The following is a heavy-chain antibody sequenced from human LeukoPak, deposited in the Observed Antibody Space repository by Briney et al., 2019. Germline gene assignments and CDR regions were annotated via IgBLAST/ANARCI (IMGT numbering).Heavy chain of an antibody. V-gene: IGHV4-38-2*02. Sequence: SETLSLTCAVSGYSISSGYYWCWLRQPPGKGLEWIGSIYHSGSTYYNPSLKSRVTISVDTSKNQFSLKLSSVTAADTAVYYCARDPKVGATTGYWGQGTLVTVSS. CDR2: IYHSGST. J-gene: IGHJ4*02. CDR3: ARDPKVGATTGY. D-gene: IGHD1-26*01. CDR1: GYSISSGYY.